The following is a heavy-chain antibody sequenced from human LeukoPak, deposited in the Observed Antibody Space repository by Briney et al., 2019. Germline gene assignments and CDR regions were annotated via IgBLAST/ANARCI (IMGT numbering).Heavy chain of an antibody. CDR3: ARVGSTPAKFDH. Sequence: PSETLSLTCAVSGVSFGRYSWTWIRQSPAKGLECIGEINFSGYTKYNPSLKSRVTMSVDTSKNHFSLNLASVTAADTAIYFCARVGSTPAKFDHWGQGTLVTVSS. V-gene: IGHV4-34*01. J-gene: IGHJ4*02. CDR1: GVSFGRYS. D-gene: IGHD2-2*01. CDR2: INFSGYT.